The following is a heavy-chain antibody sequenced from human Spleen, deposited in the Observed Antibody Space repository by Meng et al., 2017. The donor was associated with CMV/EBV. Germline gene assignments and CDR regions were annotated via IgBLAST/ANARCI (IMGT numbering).Heavy chain of an antibody. CDR2: IYSGGGT. V-gene: IGHV3-53*01. Sequence: GESLKISCAGSGISVRSNYMSWVRQAPGRGLEWVSVIYSGGGTYYADSVKGRFTVSRDTFKNTLYLQMNSLRAEDTAVYYCAKSTSRTTVVIDYWGQGTLVTVSS. J-gene: IGHJ4*02. D-gene: IGHD4-23*01. CDR1: GISVRSNY. CDR3: AKSTSRTTVVIDY.